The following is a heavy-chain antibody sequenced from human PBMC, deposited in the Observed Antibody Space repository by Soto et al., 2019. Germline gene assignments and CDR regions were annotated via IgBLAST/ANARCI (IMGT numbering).Heavy chain of an antibody. D-gene: IGHD3-10*01. CDR3: ESLMVPGLIDY. J-gene: IGHJ4*02. CDR1: GFSIINSIYY. Sequence: LPLTCAVCGFSIINSIYYCGLIRQPPGKWLEWIGSIYYSGSTYYNPSLKRRVTISVDTSKNQFSLKLSSVTAADSAVYYCESLMVPGLIDYWGPGTLGTVS. V-gene: IGHV4-39*01. CDR2: IYYSGST.